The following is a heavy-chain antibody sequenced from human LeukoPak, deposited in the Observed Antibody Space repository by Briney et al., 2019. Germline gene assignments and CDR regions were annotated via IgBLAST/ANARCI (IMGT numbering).Heavy chain of an antibody. CDR3: AKSRDGFNIPDY. V-gene: IGHV3-23*01. D-gene: IGHD5-24*01. J-gene: IGHJ4*02. CDR2: ISGSGDST. Sequence: GGSLRLSCAASGFTFSSYAMTWVRQAPGKGLEWVSAISGSGDSTHYTDSVMGRFTISRDNSKNTLNLQMDSLRVEDTAVYYCAKSRDGFNIPDYWGQGTLVTVSS. CDR1: GFTFSSYA.